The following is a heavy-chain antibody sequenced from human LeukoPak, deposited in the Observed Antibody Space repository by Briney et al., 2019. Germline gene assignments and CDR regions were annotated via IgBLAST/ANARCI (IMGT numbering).Heavy chain of an antibody. CDR2: ISGSGGST. J-gene: IGHJ1*01. D-gene: IGHD6-19*01. V-gene: IGHV3-23*01. CDR3: AKSERGWYRYFQH. CDR1: GFTFSSYA. Sequence: PAGGSLRLSCAASGFTFSSYAMSWVRHAPGKGLEWVAAISGSGGSTYYADSVKGRFTISRDNSKNTLYLQMNSLRAEDTAVYYCAKSERGWYRYFQHWGQGTLVTVSS.